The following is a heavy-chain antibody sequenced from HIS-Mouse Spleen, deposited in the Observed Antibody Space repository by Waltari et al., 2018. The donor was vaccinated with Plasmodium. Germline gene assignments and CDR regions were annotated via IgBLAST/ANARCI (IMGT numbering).Heavy chain of an antibody. CDR2: INHSGST. D-gene: IGHD2-15*01. CDR1: GGSFSGYY. Sequence: QLQLQQWGAGLLKPSETLSLTCAVYGGSFSGYYWSWIRQPPGRGLEWIGEINHSGSTNYNPSLKSRVTISVDTSKNQFSLKLSSVTAADTAVYYCARGVGYCSGGSCDHYFDYWGQGTLVTVSS. J-gene: IGHJ4*02. CDR3: ARGVGYCSGGSCDHYFDY. V-gene: IGHV4-34*01.